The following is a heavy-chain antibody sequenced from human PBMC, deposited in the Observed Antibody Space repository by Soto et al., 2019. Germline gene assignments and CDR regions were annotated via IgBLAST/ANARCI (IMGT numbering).Heavy chain of an antibody. J-gene: IGHJ6*03. D-gene: IGHD3-10*01. CDR1: GGSISSYY. CDR3: ARSVGIKMVWGEIEYYYYMDV. CDR2: IYYSGST. V-gene: IGHV4-59*01. Sequence: PSETLSLTCTVCGGSISSYYWSWIRQPPGKGLEWIGYIYYSGSTNYNPSLKSRVTISVDTSKNQFSLKLSSVTAADTAVYYCARSVGIKMVWGEIEYYYYMDVWGKGTTVTVSS.